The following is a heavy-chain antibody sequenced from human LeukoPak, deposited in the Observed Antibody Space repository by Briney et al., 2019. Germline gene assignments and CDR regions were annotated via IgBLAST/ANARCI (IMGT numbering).Heavy chain of an antibody. Sequence: GGSLRLSCAASGFTFSSYAMYWVRQAPGKGLEWVSHINIVNNAIYYSDSVKGRFTISRDNAKNSLYLQMNSLRAEDTAVYYCARDSGEGGTFDYWGQGTLVSVSS. CDR2: INIVNNAI. D-gene: IGHD1-26*01. CDR3: ARDSGEGGTFDY. V-gene: IGHV3-48*04. CDR1: GFTFSSYA. J-gene: IGHJ4*02.